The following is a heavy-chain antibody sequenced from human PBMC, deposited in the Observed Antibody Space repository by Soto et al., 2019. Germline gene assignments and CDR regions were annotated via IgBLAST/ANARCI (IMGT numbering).Heavy chain of an antibody. CDR3: AWVPSQQRVDWFDP. V-gene: IGHV1-69*13. CDR2: IIPIFGTA. J-gene: IGHJ5*02. CDR1: GGTFSSYA. Sequence: SVKVSCKASGGTFSSYAISWVRQAPGQGLEWMGGIIPIFGTANYAQKFQGRVTITADESTSTAYMELSSLRSEDTAVYYCAWVPSQQRVDWFDPWGQGTLVTVSS. D-gene: IGHD6-6*01.